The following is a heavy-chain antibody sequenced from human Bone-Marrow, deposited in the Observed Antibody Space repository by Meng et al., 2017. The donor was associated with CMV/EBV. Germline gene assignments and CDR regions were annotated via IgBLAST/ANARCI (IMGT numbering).Heavy chain of an antibody. CDR2: IYSGGSST. Sequence: GESLKISCAASGFTFSSYAMSWVRQAPGKGLEWVSVIYSGGSSTYYADSVKGRFTISRDNSKNTLYLQMNSLRAEDTAVYYCAKGIVVVPGSYWYFDLWGRGTRVTGSS. CDR3: AKGIVVVPGSYWYFDL. V-gene: IGHV3-23*03. D-gene: IGHD2-2*01. J-gene: IGHJ2*01. CDR1: GFTFSSYA.